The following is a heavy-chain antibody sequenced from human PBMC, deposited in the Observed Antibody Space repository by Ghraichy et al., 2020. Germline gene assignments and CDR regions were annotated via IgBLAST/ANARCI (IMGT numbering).Heavy chain of an antibody. J-gene: IGHJ6*02. D-gene: IGHD3-3*01. V-gene: IGHV3-23*01. CDR3: AKANLPTYDFWSGYYPGYGMDV. Sequence: GGSLRLSCAASGFTFSSYAMSWVRQAPGKGLEWVSAISGSGGSTYYADSVKGRFTISRDNSKNTLYLQMNSLRAEDTAVYYCAKANLPTYDFWSGYYPGYGMDVWGQGTTVTVSS. CDR1: GFTFSSYA. CDR2: ISGSGGST.